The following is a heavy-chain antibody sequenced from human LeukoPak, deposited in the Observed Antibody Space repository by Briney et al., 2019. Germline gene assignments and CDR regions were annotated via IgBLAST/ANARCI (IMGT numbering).Heavy chain of an antibody. J-gene: IGHJ4*02. V-gene: IGHV3-30*18. CDR2: ISYDGSNK. CDR1: GFTFSSYG. Sequence: GGSLRLSCAASGFTFSSYGMHWVRQAPGKGLEWVAVISYDGSNKYYADSVKGRFTISRDNSKNTLYLQMNSLRAEDTAVYYCAKGVYYYDSSGYSFDYWGQGTLVTVSS. D-gene: IGHD3-22*01. CDR3: AKGVYYYDSSGYSFDY.